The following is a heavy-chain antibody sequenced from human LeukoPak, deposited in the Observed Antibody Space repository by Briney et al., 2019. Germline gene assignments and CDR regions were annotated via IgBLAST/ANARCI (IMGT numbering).Heavy chain of an antibody. CDR1: GGTFSSYA. CDR2: IIPIFGIA. D-gene: IGHD6-13*01. J-gene: IGHJ2*01. Sequence: SVKVSCKASGGTFSSYAISWVRQAPGQGREWRGRIIPIFGIANYAQKFQGRVTITADKSTSTAYMELSSLRSEDTAVYYCARGTSSRETWYFDLWGRGTLVTVSS. CDR3: ARGTSSRETWYFDL. V-gene: IGHV1-69*04.